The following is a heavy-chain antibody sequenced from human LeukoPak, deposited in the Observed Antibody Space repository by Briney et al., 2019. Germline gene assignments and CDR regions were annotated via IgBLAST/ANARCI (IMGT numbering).Heavy chain of an antibody. CDR3: ARDTSLGDLRFDY. CDR1: GFTFSSYG. V-gene: IGHV3-33*01. J-gene: IGHJ4*02. CDR2: IWYDGSNK. D-gene: IGHD2-21*02. Sequence: GGSLRLSCAASGFTFSSYGMHWVRQAPGKGLEWVAVIWYDGSNKFHADSVKGRFTISRDISKNTLYLQMNSLRAEDTAVYYSARDTSLGDLRFDYWGQGTLVTVSS.